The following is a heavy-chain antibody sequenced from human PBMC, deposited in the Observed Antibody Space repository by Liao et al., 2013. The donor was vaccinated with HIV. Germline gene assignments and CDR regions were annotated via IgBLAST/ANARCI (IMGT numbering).Heavy chain of an antibody. CDR2: IFTSGST. V-gene: IGHV4-61*02. CDR1: NGSINSGTYY. D-gene: IGHD6-13*01. Sequence: QVQLQESGPGLVKPSQTLSLTCIVSNGSINSGTYYWSWIRQPAGKGLEWIGRIFTSGSTKYNPSLKSRVTISLDTSKNQFSLILNSVTAADTAVYYCARDRQQLVAGFYFDYWGQGTLVIVSS. CDR3: ARDRQQLVAGFYFDY. J-gene: IGHJ4*02.